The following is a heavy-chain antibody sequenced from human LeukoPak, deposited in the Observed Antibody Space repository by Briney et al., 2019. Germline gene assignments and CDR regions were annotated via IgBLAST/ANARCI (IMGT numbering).Heavy chain of an antibody. Sequence: PGGTLRLSCAASGFTFTSYGISWVRQAPGQGLEWMGWISAYNGNTNYAQKLQGRVTMTTDTSTSTAYMELRSLRSDDTAVYYCAAGTTEHYYYYYYMDVWGKGTTVTVSS. V-gene: IGHV1-18*01. CDR3: AAGTTEHYYYYYYMDV. J-gene: IGHJ6*03. CDR1: GFTFTSYG. D-gene: IGHD6-13*01. CDR2: ISAYNGNT.